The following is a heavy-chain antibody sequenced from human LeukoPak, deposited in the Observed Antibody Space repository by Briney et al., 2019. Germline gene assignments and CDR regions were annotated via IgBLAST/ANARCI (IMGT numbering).Heavy chain of an antibody. J-gene: IGHJ4*02. CDR3: AREVPYDSSFYYQPFDY. CDR1: VYTFTGYS. D-gene: IGHD3-22*01. Sequence: EASVKVSCKAFVYTFTGYSMYWVRQAPGQGLEWMGWISAYNGNTNYAQKLQGRVTMTTDTSTSTAYMNLRSLRSDDTAVYYCAREVPYDSSFYYQPFDYWGQGTLVTVSS. CDR2: ISAYNGNT. V-gene: IGHV1-18*04.